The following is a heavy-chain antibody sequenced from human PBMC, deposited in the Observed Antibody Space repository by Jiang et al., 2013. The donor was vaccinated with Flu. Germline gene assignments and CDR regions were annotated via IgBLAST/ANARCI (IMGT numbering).Heavy chain of an antibody. J-gene: IGHJ4*02. Sequence: QTLSLTCAISGDSVSSNSAAWNWIRQSPSRGLEWLGRTYYRSKWYTNYAISVEGRITINPDTSKNQLSLQLNSVTPEDTAVYYCVRGAPRLFDYWGQGILVTVSS. CDR2: TYYRSKWYT. V-gene: IGHV6-1*01. CDR1: GDSVSSNSAA. CDR3: VRGAPRLFDY.